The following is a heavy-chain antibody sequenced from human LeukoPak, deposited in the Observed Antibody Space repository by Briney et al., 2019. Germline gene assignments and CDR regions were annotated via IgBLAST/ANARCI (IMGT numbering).Heavy chain of an antibody. CDR2: IYHSGST. D-gene: IGHD1-1*01. V-gene: IGHV4-38-2*01. Sequence: SETLSLTCAVSGYSISSGYYWGWIRQPPGKGLEWIGSIYHSGSTYYNPSLKSRVTISVDTSKNQFSLKLSSVTAADTAVYYYARLDDPAYWGQGTLVTVSS. J-gene: IGHJ4*02. CDR3: ARLDDPAY. CDR1: GYSISSGYY.